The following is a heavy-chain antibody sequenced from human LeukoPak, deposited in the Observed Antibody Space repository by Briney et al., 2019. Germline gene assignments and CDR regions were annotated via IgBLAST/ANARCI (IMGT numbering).Heavy chain of an antibody. CDR1: GFTFSSSA. CDR3: AKTAGDSTPYYYYYYGMDV. Sequence: GGSLRLSCAASGFTFSSSAMSWVRQAPGKGLEWVSAISNNGGYTYYADSVQGRFTISRDNSKSTLCLQMNSLRAEDTAVYYCAKTAGDSTPYYYYYYGMDVWGQGTTVTVSS. D-gene: IGHD6-13*01. V-gene: IGHV3-23*01. J-gene: IGHJ6*02. CDR2: ISNNGGYT.